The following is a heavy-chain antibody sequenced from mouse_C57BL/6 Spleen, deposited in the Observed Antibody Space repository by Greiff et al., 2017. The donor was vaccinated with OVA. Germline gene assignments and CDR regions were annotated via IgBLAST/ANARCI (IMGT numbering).Heavy chain of an antibody. J-gene: IGHJ1*03. D-gene: IGHD1-2*01. CDR2: IDPSDSET. V-gene: IGHV1-52*01. Sequence: QVQLKQSGAELVRPGSSVKLSCKASGYTFTSYWMHWVKQRPIQGLEWIGNIDPSDSETHYNQKFKDKATLTVDKSSSTAYMQLRSRTSADAAVYYCAMGTTAREYFDVWGTGTTVTVSS. CDR3: AMGTTAREYFDV. CDR1: GYTFTSYW.